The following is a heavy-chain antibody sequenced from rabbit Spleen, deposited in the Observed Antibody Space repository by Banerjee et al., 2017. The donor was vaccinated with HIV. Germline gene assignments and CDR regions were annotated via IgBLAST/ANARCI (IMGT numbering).Heavy chain of an antibody. CDR1: GFDFTRYY. CDR3: ARESYAGYVEVGYATHYYGMDL. D-gene: IGHD7-1*01. J-gene: IGHJ6*01. V-gene: IGHV1S40*01. CDR2: IYGGKGNS. Sequence: QSLEESGGGLVQPGGSLTLSCKASGFDFTRYYMSWVRQAPGKGLEWIGVIYGGKGNSDYATWLNGRVTISKTSSPTVTLRMTSLTAADTATYFCARESYAGYVEVGYATHYYGMDLWGPGTLVTVS.